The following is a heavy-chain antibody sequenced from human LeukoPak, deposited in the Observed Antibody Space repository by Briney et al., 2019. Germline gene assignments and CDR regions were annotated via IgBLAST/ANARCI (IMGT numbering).Heavy chain of an antibody. Sequence: PGRSLRLSCAASGFTFSSYAMHWVRQAPGKGLEWVAVISYDGSNKYYADSVKGRFTISRDNSKNTLYLQINSLRAEDTAVYYCARDSGFSGTQRGEYWGQGTLVTVSS. CDR1: GFTFSSYA. CDR3: ARDSGFSGTQRGEY. D-gene: IGHD3/OR15-3a*01. CDR2: ISYDGSNK. V-gene: IGHV3-30*04. J-gene: IGHJ4*02.